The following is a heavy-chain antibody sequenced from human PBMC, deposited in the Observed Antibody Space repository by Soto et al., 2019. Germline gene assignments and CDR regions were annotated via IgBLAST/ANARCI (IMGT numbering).Heavy chain of an antibody. CDR2: IKSKAFGGTS. V-gene: IGHV3-49*03. CDR1: GFTFPDYP. J-gene: IGHJ6*02. D-gene: IGHD3-3*01. CDR3: TRRGGGFWSGYTMDV. Sequence: GGSLRLSCTTSGFTFPDYPMSWFRQAPGKGLEWVGFIKSKAFGGTSECAPSVEGRFTISRDDSRNIAYLQMDSLKPEDTAVYYCTRRGGGFWSGYTMDVWGQGTTVTVSS.